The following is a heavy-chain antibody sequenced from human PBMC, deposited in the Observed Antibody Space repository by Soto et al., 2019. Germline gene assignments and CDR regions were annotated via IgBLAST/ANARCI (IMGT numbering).Heavy chain of an antibody. J-gene: IGHJ4*02. D-gene: IGHD3-22*01. CDR2: ITPMFGTP. V-gene: IGHV1-69*13. CDR1: GGTFSSNT. CDR3: ARDGTLYDSRAYYYLY. Sequence: SVKVSCKASGGTFSSNTITWVRQAPGQGLEWMGGITPMFGTPNYAQKFRGRVTITADESTSTAYMELSSLRSEDTAMYFCARDGTLYDSRAYYYLYWGQGTLVTVSS.